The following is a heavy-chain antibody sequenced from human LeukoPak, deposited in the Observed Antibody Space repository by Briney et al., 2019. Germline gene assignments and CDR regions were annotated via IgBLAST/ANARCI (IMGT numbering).Heavy chain of an antibody. V-gene: IGHV3-23*01. D-gene: IGHD2-15*01. CDR1: GFTFSSYA. CDR2: ISGSGGST. Sequence: GGSLRLSCAASGFTFSSYAMSWVRQAPGKGLEWVSAISGSGGSTYYADSVKGRFTISRDNSKNTLYLQMNSLRAEDTAVYYCAKIVGVVAATHDAFDIWGQGTMVTVAS. CDR3: AKIVGVVAATHDAFDI. J-gene: IGHJ3*02.